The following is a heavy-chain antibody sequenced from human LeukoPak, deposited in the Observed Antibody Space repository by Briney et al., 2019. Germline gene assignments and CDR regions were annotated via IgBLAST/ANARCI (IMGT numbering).Heavy chain of an antibody. CDR3: AREGTYGSGSYYNVDYYYYYYMDV. Sequence: PSETLSLTCTVSGGSISSYYWSWIRQPPGKGLEWIGYIYYSGSTNYNPSLKSRVTIPVDTSKNQFSLKLSSVTAADTAVYYCAREGTYGSGSYYNVDYYYYYYMDVWGKGTTVTVSS. V-gene: IGHV4-59*01. CDR1: GGSISSYY. CDR2: IYYSGST. J-gene: IGHJ6*03. D-gene: IGHD3-10*01.